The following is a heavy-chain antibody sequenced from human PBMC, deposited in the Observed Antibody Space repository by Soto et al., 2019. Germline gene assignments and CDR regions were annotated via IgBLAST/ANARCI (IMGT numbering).Heavy chain of an antibody. CDR1: GGSFSGYY. Sequence: SETLSLTCAVYGGSFSGYYWSWIRQPPGKGLEWIGEINHSGSTNYNPSLKSRVTISVDTSKNQFSLKLSSVTAADTAVYYCARGPGGFWSGYYYFDYWGQGTLVTVSS. V-gene: IGHV4-34*01. J-gene: IGHJ4*02. CDR3: ARGPGGFWSGYYYFDY. CDR2: INHSGST. D-gene: IGHD3-3*01.